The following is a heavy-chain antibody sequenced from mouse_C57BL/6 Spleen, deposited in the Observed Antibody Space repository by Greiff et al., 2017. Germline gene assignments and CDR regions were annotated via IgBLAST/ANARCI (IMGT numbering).Heavy chain of an antibody. CDR1: GYTFTDYY. D-gene: IGHD1-1*02. CDR2: INPNNGGT. J-gene: IGHJ2*01. V-gene: IGHV1-26*01. CDR3: ARAEDYGGFDY. Sequence: EVQLQQSGPELVKPGASVKISCKASGYTFTDYYMNWVKQSHGKSLEWIGDINPNNGGTSYNQKFKGKATLTVDKSSSTAYMELRSPTSEDSAGYYCARAEDYGGFDYWGQGTTFTVSS.